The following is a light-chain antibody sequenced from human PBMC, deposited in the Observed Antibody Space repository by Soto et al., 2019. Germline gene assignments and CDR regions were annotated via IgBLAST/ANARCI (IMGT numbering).Light chain of an antibody. CDR2: EGS. V-gene: IGLV2-23*01. J-gene: IGLJ1*01. CDR3: CSYASSGTYV. Sequence: QSVLTQPASVSGSPGQSITISCTGTNNEVGSYNLVSWYQQHPGKAPKLMVYEGSKRPSGISSRFSGSKSGNTASLTISGLQAEDEADFYCCSYASSGTYVFGTGTKVTVL. CDR1: NNEVGSYNL.